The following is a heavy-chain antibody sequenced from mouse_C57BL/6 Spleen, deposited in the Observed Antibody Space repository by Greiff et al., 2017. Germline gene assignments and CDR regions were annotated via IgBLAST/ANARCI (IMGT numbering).Heavy chain of an antibody. D-gene: IGHD1-1*01. Sequence: EVQLVASGGGLVKPGGSLKLSCAASGFTFSDYGMHWVRQAPEKGLEWVAYISSGSSTIYYADTVKGRFTISRDNAKNTLFLQMTSLRSEDTAMYYCARWTTVVAMDYWGQGTSVTVSS. V-gene: IGHV5-17*01. J-gene: IGHJ4*01. CDR1: GFTFSDYG. CDR2: ISSGSSTI. CDR3: ARWTTVVAMDY.